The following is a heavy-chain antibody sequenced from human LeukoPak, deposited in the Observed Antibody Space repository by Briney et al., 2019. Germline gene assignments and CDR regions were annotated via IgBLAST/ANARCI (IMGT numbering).Heavy chain of an antibody. V-gene: IGHV3-48*01. D-gene: IGHD3-3*01. CDR1: GFTFSSYS. CDR3: ARGEDFWSGSYFGY. J-gene: IGHJ4*02. Sequence: GGSLRLSCAASGFTFSSYSMNWVRQAPGKGLEWVSYISSSSSTIYYADSVKGRFTISRDDAKNSLYLQMNSLRAEDTAVYYCARGEDFWSGSYFGYWGQGTLVTVSS. CDR2: ISSSSSTI.